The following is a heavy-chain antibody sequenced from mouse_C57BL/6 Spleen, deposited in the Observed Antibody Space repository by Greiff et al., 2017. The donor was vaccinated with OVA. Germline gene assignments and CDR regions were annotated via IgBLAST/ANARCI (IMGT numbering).Heavy chain of an antibody. CDR2: IHPNSGST. CDR3: ARKEDYGSSHFDY. V-gene: IGHV1-64*01. CDR1: GYTFTSYW. D-gene: IGHD1-1*01. Sequence: VQLQQSGAELVKPGASVKLSCKASGYTFTSYWMHWVKQRPGQGLEWIGMIHPNSGSTNYNEKFKSKATLTVDKSSSTAYMQLSSLTSEDSAVYYCARKEDYGSSHFDYWGQGTTLTVSS. J-gene: IGHJ2*01.